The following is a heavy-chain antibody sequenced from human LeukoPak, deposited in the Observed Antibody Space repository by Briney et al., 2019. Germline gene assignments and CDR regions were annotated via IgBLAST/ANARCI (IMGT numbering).Heavy chain of an antibody. CDR1: GFTFDDYA. V-gene: IGHV3-9*01. CDR3: AKDTWALLTYSSGWDY. CDR2: ISWNSGSI. Sequence: GGSLRLSCAASGFTFDDYAMHWVRQAPGKGLEWVSGISWNSGSIGYADSVKGRFTISRDNAKNSLYLQMNSLRAEDTALYYCAKDTWALLTYSSGWDYWGQGTLVTVSS. J-gene: IGHJ4*02. D-gene: IGHD6-19*01.